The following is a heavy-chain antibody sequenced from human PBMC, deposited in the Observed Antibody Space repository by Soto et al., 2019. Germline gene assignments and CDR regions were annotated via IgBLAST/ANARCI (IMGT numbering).Heavy chain of an antibody. CDR3: ARDGTLYDSSGYYYRY. D-gene: IGHD3-22*01. Sequence: GGSLRLSCAASGFTFRTSAMHWVRQAPGKGLEWVAFISYDGSLKYYADSVKGRFSISRDNSNNTLHLQMNSLRPEDTAVYYCARDGTLYDSSGYYYRYWGQGTLVTVSS. CDR2: ISYDGSLK. CDR1: GFTFRTSA. J-gene: IGHJ4*02. V-gene: IGHV3-30-3*01.